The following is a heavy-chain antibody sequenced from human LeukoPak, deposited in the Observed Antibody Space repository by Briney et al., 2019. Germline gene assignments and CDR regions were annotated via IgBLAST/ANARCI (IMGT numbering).Heavy chain of an antibody. Sequence: GGSLRLSCAASGFTFSSYAMSWVRQAPGKGLEWVSTISCSGGSTYYADSVKGRFTISRDNSKNTLYLQMNSLRAEDTAVYYCAKGYYYDISGYFIADYWGQGTLVTV. V-gene: IGHV3-23*01. J-gene: IGHJ4*02. CDR2: ISCSGGST. CDR1: GFTFSSYA. CDR3: AKGYYYDISGYFIADY. D-gene: IGHD3-22*01.